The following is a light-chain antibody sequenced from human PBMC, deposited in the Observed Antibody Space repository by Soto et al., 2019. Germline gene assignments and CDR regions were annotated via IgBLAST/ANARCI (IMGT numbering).Light chain of an antibody. Sequence: QSALTQPASVSGSPGQSITISCTGTSGDVGAYNYVSWYQQHTGKAPKLMIFEVSNRPSGVPNRFSGSKSGNTASLTISGLQAEDEADYYCNSFSTSTTYVFGTGTKLTVL. CDR2: EVS. CDR3: NSFSTSTTYV. V-gene: IGLV2-14*01. J-gene: IGLJ1*01. CDR1: SGDVGAYNY.